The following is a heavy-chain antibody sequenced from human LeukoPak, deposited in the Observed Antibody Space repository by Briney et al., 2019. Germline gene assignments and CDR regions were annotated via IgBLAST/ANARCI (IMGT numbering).Heavy chain of an antibody. Sequence: PSETLSLTCAVSGGSLSSSNWWSWVRPPPGKGLEWSGEIYHSGTTNYNSSLKSRVTISVDKSKNQFSLKLSSVTAADTAVYYCASGMIRGQDWGQGTLVTVSS. CDR3: ASGMIRGQD. V-gene: IGHV4-4*02. D-gene: IGHD3-10*01. J-gene: IGHJ4*02. CDR1: GGSLSSSNW. CDR2: IYHSGTT.